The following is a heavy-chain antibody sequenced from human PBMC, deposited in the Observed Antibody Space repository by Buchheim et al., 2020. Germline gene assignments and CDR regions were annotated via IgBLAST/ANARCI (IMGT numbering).Heavy chain of an antibody. CDR3: ARAGIAVAGRSWFDP. CDR2: ISSSGSTI. D-gene: IGHD6-19*01. Sequence: EVQLVESGGGLVQPGGSLRLSCAASGFTFSSYEMNWVRQAPGKGLEWVSYISSSGSTIYYADSVKVRFTISRDNAKNSLYFQMNSLRAEDTAVYYCARAGIAVAGRSWFDPWGQGTL. V-gene: IGHV3-48*03. CDR1: GFTFSSYE. J-gene: IGHJ5*02.